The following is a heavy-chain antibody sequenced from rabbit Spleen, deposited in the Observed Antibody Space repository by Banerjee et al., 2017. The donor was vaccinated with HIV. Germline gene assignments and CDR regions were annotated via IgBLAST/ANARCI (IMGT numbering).Heavy chain of an antibody. Sequence: EQLVESGGGLVQPGGSLKLSCKASGFDFSRYGVSWVRQAPGKGLEWIGYIDPVFGITYYATWAKGRFTCSKTSSTTVTLQMTSLTAADTATYFCARGAYSGGDAIHAYTYFKLWGQGTLVTVS. J-gene: IGHJ4*01. CDR2: IDPVFGIT. CDR1: GFDFSRYG. V-gene: IGHV1S21*01. CDR3: ARGAYSGGDAIHAYTYFKL. D-gene: IGHD6-1*01.